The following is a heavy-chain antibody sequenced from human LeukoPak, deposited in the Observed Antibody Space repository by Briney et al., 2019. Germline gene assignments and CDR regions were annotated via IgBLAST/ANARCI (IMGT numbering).Heavy chain of an antibody. CDR3: ARGYSSSRRFDY. V-gene: IGHV3-11*04. J-gene: IGHJ4*02. CDR1: GFTFSDYY. D-gene: IGHD6-13*01. CDR2: ISSSGSTI. Sequence: GGSLRLSCAASGFTFSDYYMSWIRQAPGKGLEWVSYISSSGSTIYYADSVKGRFTISRDSSKNTLYLQMNSLRAEDTAVYYCARGYSSSRRFDYWGQGTLVTVSS.